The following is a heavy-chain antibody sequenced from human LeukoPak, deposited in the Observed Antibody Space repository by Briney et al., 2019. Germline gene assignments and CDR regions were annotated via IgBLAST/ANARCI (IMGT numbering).Heavy chain of an antibody. V-gene: IGHV4-34*01. CDR1: GGSFSGYY. CDR3: ASPPHYCSSTSCYRV. CDR2: INHSGST. D-gene: IGHD2-2*01. J-gene: IGHJ6*02. Sequence: SETLSLTCAVYGGSFSGYYWSWIRQPPGKGLEWIGEINHSGSTNYNPSLKSRVTISVDTSKNQFSLKLSSVTAADTAVYYCASPPHYCSSTSCYRVWGQGTTVTVSS.